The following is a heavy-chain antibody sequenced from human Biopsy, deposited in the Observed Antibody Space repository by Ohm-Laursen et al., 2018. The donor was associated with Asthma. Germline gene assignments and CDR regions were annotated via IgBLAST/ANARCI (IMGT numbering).Heavy chain of an antibody. CDR2: MYHSGSP. D-gene: IGHD2-21*02. V-gene: IGHV4-39*07. J-gene: IGHJ4*02. CDR1: GGSITSSSYY. Sequence: SETLSLTCTVSGGSITSSSYYWGWIRQPPGKGMEWIGSMYHSGSPNYQPSLKSRVTISVDTSKNQFSLKLRSVTAADAAVYYCARGISRVTGLFDHFDSWGQGTLVTVSS. CDR3: ARGISRVTGLFDHFDS.